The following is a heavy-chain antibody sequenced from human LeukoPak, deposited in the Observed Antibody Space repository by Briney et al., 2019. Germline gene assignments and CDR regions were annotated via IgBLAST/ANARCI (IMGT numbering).Heavy chain of an antibody. CDR2: INAGNGNT. V-gene: IGHV1-3*01. CDR3: ARDGDYDAFDI. CDR1: GYTFTSYA. J-gene: IGHJ3*02. Sequence: ASEKLSCKASGYTFTSYAMHWVRHAPGQTLEWMGWINAGNGNTKYSQKFQGRVTITRDTSARTAYMELSSLRSEDTAVYYCARDGDYDAFDIWGQGTMVTVSS. D-gene: IGHD4-17*01.